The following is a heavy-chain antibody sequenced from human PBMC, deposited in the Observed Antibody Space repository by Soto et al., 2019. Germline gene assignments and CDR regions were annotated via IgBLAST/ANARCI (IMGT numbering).Heavy chain of an antibody. Sequence: EVQLLQSGGALAQPGGSLRLSCEGSGFTFSGNTMSWVRQAPGKGLEWISSISGSGSSTYYADSVKGRFTISRDNSKNTLYLEVSSLRVEDKALYYCAKDLRGSKWGWGTEPFDYWGQGTLVTVSS. D-gene: IGHD3-16*01. J-gene: IGHJ4*02. CDR2: ISGSGSST. CDR3: AKDLRGSKWGWGTEPFDY. V-gene: IGHV3-23*01. CDR1: GFTFSGNT.